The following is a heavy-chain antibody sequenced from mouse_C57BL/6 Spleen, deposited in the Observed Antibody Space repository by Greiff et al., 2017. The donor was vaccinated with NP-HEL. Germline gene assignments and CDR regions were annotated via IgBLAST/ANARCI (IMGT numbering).Heavy chain of an antibody. CDR2: FHPYNDDT. CDR3: ARGLYSNFWYFDV. D-gene: IGHD2-5*01. J-gene: IGHJ1*03. V-gene: IGHV1-47*01. Sequence: VQLQQSGAELVKPGASVKMSCKASGYTFTTYPIEWMKQNHGRSLEWIGNFHPYNDDTKYNEKFKGKATLTVEKSSSTVYLELSRLTSDDSAVYYCARGLYSNFWYFDVWGTGTTVTVSS. CDR1: GYTFTTYP.